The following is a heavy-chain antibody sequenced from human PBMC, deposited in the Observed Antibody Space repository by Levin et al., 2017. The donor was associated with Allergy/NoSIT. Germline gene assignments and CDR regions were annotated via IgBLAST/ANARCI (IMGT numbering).Heavy chain of an antibody. CDR1: GFTFDDYA. J-gene: IGHJ6*02. V-gene: IGHV3-9*01. CDR3: AKDIAGSSGWKEGVGSYMDV. CDR2: ISWNSGSI. Sequence: PGGSLRLSCAASGFTFDDYAMHWVRQAPGKGLEWVSGISWNSGSIGYADSVKGRFTISRDNAKNSLYLQMNSLRAEDTALYYCAKDIAGSSGWKEGVGSYMDVWGQGTTVTVSS. D-gene: IGHD6-19*01.